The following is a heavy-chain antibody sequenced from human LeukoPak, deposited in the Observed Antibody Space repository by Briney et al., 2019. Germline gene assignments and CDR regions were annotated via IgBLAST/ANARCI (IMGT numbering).Heavy chain of an antibody. J-gene: IGHJ4*02. CDR2: IYPGDSDT. CDR3: ARLVVVTAIPLYYFDY. CDR1: GYSFTNYW. D-gene: IGHD2-21*02. V-gene: IGHV5-51*01. Sequence: GESLKISCKGSGYSFTNYWIGWVRQMPGKGLEWMGIIYPGDSDTRYSPSFRGQVTISADKSISTAYLQWSSLKASDTAMYYCARLVVVTAIPLYYFDYWGQGTLVTVSS.